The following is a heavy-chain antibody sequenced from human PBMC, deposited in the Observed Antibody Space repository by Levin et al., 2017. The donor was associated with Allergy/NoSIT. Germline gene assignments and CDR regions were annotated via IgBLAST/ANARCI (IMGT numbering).Heavy chain of an antibody. CDR3: ARVGGDGYNWPWYFDF. CDR2: IYPGGSA. V-gene: IGHV3-53*01. J-gene: IGHJ2*01. D-gene: IGHD5-24*01. CDR1: GFTVSRNY. Sequence: GASVKVSCAVSGFTVSRNYMSWVRQAPGKGLEWVSVIYPGGSAYYADSVKGRFTISRDISKNTLYLQMNSLIVEDTAVYYCARVGGDGYNWPWYFDFWGRGTLVTVSS.